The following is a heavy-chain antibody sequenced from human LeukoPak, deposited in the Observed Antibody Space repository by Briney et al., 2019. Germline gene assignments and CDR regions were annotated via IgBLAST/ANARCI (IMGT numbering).Heavy chain of an antibody. CDR3: AKTTTGYSSGRYPGWPVDY. CDR2: IFGGGGST. V-gene: IGHV3-23*01. J-gene: IGHJ4*02. Sequence: PGGSLRLSCAASGFTCSSYAMYWVGQAPGKGLEWVSGIFGGGGSTHYADSVKGRFTISRDNSKNTVYLQMNSLRAEDTAVYYCAKTTTGYSSGRYPGWPVDYWGQGTLVTVSS. CDR1: GFTCSSYA. D-gene: IGHD6-19*01.